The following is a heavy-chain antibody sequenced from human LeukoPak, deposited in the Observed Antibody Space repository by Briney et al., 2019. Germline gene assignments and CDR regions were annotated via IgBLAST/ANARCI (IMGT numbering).Heavy chain of an antibody. D-gene: IGHD6-19*01. J-gene: IGHJ4*02. CDR2: IYWNDDK. V-gene: IGHV2-5*01. CDR1: GFSLSTSGVG. CDR3: ARANGGVRLAVAGPFDY. Sequence: KESGPTLVKPTQTLTLTCTFSGFSLSTSGVGVGWIRQPPGKALEWLALIYWNDDKRYSPSPKSRLIITKDTSNTQVALTLSNMDPMDTATYFCARANGGVRLAVAGPFDYWGQGTLVTVSS.